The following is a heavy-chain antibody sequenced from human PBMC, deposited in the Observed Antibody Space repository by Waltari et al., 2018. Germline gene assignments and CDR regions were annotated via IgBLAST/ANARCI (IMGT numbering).Heavy chain of an antibody. D-gene: IGHD2-21*02. CDR2: IINNGDRS. Sequence: EVHLLESGGGLIRPGGSLRLSCAASGFTLSNYAMRWVRQAPGKGLEWVSGIINNGDRSFSADAVKGRFTISRDNSKNTLYLQMENLRGEDTAVYYCARDECTGGDCYSHFHYWGQGTLVTVSS. V-gene: IGHV3-23*01. CDR3: ARDECTGGDCYSHFHY. J-gene: IGHJ4*02. CDR1: GFTLSNYA.